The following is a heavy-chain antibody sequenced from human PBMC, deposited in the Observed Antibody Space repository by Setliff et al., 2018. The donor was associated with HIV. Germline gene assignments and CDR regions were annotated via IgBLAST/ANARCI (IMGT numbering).Heavy chain of an antibody. V-gene: IGHV4-31*03. CDR3: AGASRSSYYYYYMDV. CDR1: GGSFSSGGYY. CDR2: IYYSGST. D-gene: IGHD3-10*01. J-gene: IGHJ6*03. Sequence: TLSLTCTVSGGSFSSGGYYWSWIRQHPGKGLEWIGYIYYSGSTYYNPSLKSRVTISVDTSKNQFSLKLTSLTAADTAVYYCAGASRSSYYYYYMDVWGKGTTVTVSS.